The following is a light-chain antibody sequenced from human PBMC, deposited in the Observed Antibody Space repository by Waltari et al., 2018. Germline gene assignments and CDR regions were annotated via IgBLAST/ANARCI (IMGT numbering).Light chain of an antibody. V-gene: IGKV1-13*02. CDR3: QQFNRYLLS. J-gene: IGKJ4*01. Sequence: AIQLTQSPSSLSASVGDRVIITCRASVDIGSALVWYQQKPGKAPKLLIYDASSLESGVPSRFSGSGFGTDFTLTISSLQPEDFATYYCQQFNRYLLSFGGGTKVEIK. CDR2: DAS. CDR1: VDIGSA.